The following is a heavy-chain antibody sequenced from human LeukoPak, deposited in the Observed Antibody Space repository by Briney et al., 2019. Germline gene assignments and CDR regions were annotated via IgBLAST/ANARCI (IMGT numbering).Heavy chain of an antibody. V-gene: IGHV3-23*01. CDR2: ISVSGGST. J-gene: IGHJ4*02. D-gene: IGHD3-3*01. CDR1: GFTFSSYA. Sequence: GGSLRLSCAASGFTFSSYAMSWVRQAPGKGLEWVSAISVSGGSTYYADSVKGRFTISRDYSKNTLYLQMNSLRAEDTAVYYCAKRVFYDFWSGPLPPEWGQGTLVTVSS. CDR3: AKRVFYDFWSGPLPPE.